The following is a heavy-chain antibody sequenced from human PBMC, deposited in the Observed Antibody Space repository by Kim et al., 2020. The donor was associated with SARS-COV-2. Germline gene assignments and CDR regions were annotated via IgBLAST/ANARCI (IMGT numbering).Heavy chain of an antibody. D-gene: IGHD5-18*01. CDR2: IYHSGST. Sequence: SETLSLTCTVSGYSISSGYYWGWIRQPPGNGLEWIGTIYHSGSTYYNPSLKSRVTISVDTSKNQFSLKLSSVTAADTAVYYCARPDTAMGTPYWGQGTLVTVSS. V-gene: IGHV4-38-2*02. CDR3: ARPDTAMGTPY. CDR1: GYSISSGYY. J-gene: IGHJ4*02.